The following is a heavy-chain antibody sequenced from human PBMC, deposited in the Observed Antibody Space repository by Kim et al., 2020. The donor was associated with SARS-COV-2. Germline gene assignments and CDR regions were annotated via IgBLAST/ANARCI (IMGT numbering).Heavy chain of an antibody. CDR2: YN. CDR3: VMAGGSEGYDY. D-gene: IGHD6-19*01. V-gene: IGHV6-1*01. J-gene: IGHJ4*02. Sequence: YNDYAVSVKSRRTINPDTSKNQFSHQLNSVTPEDTAVYYCVMAGGSEGYDYWGQGTLVTVSS.